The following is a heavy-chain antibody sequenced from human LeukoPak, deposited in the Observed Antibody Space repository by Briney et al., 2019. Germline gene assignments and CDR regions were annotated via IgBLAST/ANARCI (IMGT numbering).Heavy chain of an antibody. CDR3: ARGPYSSSRGTYYYYMDV. V-gene: IGHV4-59*01. CDR1: GGSISSYY. J-gene: IGHJ6*03. CDR2: IYYSGST. D-gene: IGHD6-13*01. Sequence: SETLSLTCTVSGGSISSYYWSWIRQPPGKGLEWIGYIYYSGSTNYNPSLKSRVTISVDTSKNQFSLKMSSVTAADTAVYYCARGPYSSSRGTYYYYMDVWGKGTTVTVSS.